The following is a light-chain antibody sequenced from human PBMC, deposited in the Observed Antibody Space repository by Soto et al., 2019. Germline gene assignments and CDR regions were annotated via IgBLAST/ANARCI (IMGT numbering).Light chain of an antibody. CDR2: GAS. CDR3: QQYGSSPET. CDR1: QSVSSSY. V-gene: IGKV3-20*01. J-gene: IGKJ1*01. Sequence: EIVLTQSPGTLSLSPWERATLSCRASQSVSSSYLAWYQQKPGLAPRLLIYGASSRATGIPDRFSGSGSGTDFTLTISRLEPEDFAVYYCQQYGSSPETFGQGTKVDIK.